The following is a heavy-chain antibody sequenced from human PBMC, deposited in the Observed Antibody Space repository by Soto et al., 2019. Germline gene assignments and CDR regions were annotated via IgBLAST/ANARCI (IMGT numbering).Heavy chain of an antibody. CDR3: ARQIYDSDTGPNFQYYFDS. V-gene: IGHV5-10-1*01. Sequence: PGESLKISCKGSGYSFAGYWITWVRQKPGKGLEWMGRVDPSDSQTYYSPSFRGHVTISATKSITTVFLQWSSLRASDTAMYYCARQIYDSDTGPNFQYYFDSWGQGTPVTVSS. J-gene: IGHJ4*02. CDR1: GYSFAGYW. CDR2: VDPSDSQT. D-gene: IGHD3-22*01.